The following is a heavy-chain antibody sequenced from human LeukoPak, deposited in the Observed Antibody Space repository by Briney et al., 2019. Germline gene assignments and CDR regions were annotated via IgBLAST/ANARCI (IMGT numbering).Heavy chain of an antibody. D-gene: IGHD3-9*01. CDR2: ISSSSSYI. V-gene: IGHV3-21*01. Sequence: GGSLRLSCAASGFTFSSYSMNWVRQAPGKGLEWVSSISSSSSYIYYADSVKGRFTISRDNAKNSLYLQMNSLRAEDTAVYYCARVSLNILTGSFFDYWGQGTLVTVSS. CDR3: ARVSLNILTGSFFDY. CDR1: GFTFSSYS. J-gene: IGHJ4*02.